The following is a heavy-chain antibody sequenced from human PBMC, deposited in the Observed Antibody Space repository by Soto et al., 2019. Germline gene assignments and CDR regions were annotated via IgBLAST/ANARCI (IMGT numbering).Heavy chain of an antibody. CDR2: ISSSSYI. CDR1: GFSFSNYG. J-gene: IGHJ4*02. D-gene: IGHD3-22*01. Sequence: GGSLRLSCASSGFSFSNYGINWVRQAPGKGLEWVAYISSSSYIYYADSVKGRFTISRDNAKNSLYLQMNSLRDEDTAVYYCARDSHYDSFRGDYWGQGTQVTVSS. CDR3: ARDSHYDSFRGDY. V-gene: IGHV3-48*02.